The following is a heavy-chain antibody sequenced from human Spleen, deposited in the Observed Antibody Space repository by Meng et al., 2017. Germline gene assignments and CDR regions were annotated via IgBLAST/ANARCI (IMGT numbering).Heavy chain of an antibody. V-gene: IGHV1-8*02. CDR1: GYTFTSYG. Sequence: ASVKVSCKASGYTFTSYGISWVRQAPGQGLEWMGWMNPNSGNTGYEQKFQGRVTMTRDTSISTAYMELSSLKSEDTAVYYCARGLFGMDVWGQGTTVTVSS. CDR2: MNPNSGNT. J-gene: IGHJ6*02. CDR3: ARGLFGMDV.